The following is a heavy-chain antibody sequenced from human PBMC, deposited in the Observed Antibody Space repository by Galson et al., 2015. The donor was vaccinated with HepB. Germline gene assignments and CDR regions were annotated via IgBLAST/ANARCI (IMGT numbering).Heavy chain of an antibody. CDR3: AKGLKWELPLEY. D-gene: IGHD1-26*01. CDR2: ISGSGGST. CDR1: GFTFSSYA. Sequence: SLRLSCAASGFTFSSYAMSWVRQAPGKGLEWVSAISGSGGSTYYADSVKGRFTISRDNSKNTLYLQMNSLRAEDSAVYYCAKGLKWELPLEYWGQGILVTVSS. J-gene: IGHJ4*02. V-gene: IGHV3-23*01.